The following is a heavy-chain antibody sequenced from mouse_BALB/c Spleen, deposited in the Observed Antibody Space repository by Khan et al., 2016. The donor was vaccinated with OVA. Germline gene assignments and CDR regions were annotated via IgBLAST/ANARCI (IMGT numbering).Heavy chain of an antibody. V-gene: IGHV1-77*01. J-gene: IGHJ3*01. CDR2: ISPGSGDT. Sequence: VQLQQPGAELARPGASVKLSCKASGYTFTDYYINWVKQRTGQGLEWIGEISPGSGDTYYNERFKGKATLTADKSSSTAYMQLSSLTSEASAFYFCARRNYFGYTFAYWGQGTLVTVSA. CDR3: ARRNYFGYTFAY. D-gene: IGHD1-2*01. CDR1: GYTFTDYY.